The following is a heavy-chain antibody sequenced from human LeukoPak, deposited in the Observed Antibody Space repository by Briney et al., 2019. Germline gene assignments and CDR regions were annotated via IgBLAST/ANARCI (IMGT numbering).Heavy chain of an antibody. CDR1: EFTFSSYN. J-gene: IGHJ4*02. D-gene: IGHD6-13*01. CDR3: ARDHGHRIAAAGNFDY. CDR2: ISYDGSNK. V-gene: IGHV3-30-3*01. Sequence: GGSLRLSCAASEFTFSSYNLNWVRQAPGKGLEWVAVISYDGSNKYYADSVKGRFTISRDNSKNTLYLQMNSLRAEDTAVYYCARDHGHRIAAAGNFDYWGQGTLVTVSS.